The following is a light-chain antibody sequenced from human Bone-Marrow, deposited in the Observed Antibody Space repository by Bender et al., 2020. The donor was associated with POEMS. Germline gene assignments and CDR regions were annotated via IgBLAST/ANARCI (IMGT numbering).Light chain of an antibody. Sequence: QSVLTQPPSASGTPGQRVTISCSGSSSNIGTNPVNWYQQLPGTAPKLLIYASNNRPSGVPDRFSGSKSGTSASLAISGLQSEDEADYYCAAWEDSLNGWVFGGGTKLTVL. J-gene: IGLJ3*02. CDR3: AAWEDSLNGWV. CDR2: ASN. CDR1: SSNIGTNP. V-gene: IGLV1-44*01.